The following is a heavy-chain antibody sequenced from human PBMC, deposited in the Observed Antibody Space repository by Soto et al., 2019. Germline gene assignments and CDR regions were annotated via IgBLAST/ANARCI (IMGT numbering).Heavy chain of an antibody. CDR1: GGSISRGGYS. D-gene: IGHD5-18*01. Sequence: QVQLQESGPGLVKPSQTLSLTCTVSGGSISRGGYSWSWIRQHPGKGLEWIGYIYSSGSTYYNPSLKSLVTISVNKSKYQFSLKLSSVTAADTAVYYCAAGGYSYHRVSGYGMDVWGQGTTVTVSS. V-gene: IGHV4-31*01. CDR3: AAGGYSYHRVSGYGMDV. J-gene: IGHJ6*02. CDR2: IYSSGST.